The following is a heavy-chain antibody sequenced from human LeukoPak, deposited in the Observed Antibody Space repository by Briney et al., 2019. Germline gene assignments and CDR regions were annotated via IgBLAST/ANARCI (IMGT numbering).Heavy chain of an antibody. CDR2: ISYDGSNK. D-gene: IGHD5-12*01. CDR1: GFTFSSYA. J-gene: IGHJ4*02. V-gene: IGHV3-30-3*01. Sequence: GGSLRLSCAASGFTFSSYAMHWVRQAPGKGLEWVAVISYDGSNKYYADSVKGRFTISRDNSKNTLYLQMNSLRAEDTAVYYCARDGTLREWKWWYFDYWGQGTLVTVSS. CDR3: ARDGTLREWKWWYFDY.